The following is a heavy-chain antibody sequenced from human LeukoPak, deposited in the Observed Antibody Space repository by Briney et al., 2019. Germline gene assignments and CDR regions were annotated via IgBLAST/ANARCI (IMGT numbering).Heavy chain of an antibody. CDR3: ASLRSGYEGGAFDI. V-gene: IGHV1-69*04. D-gene: IGHD5-12*01. CDR1: GGTFSSYA. Sequence: RASVKVSCKASGGTFSSYAISWVRQAPGQGLEWMGRIMPILGIANYAQKFQGRVTITADKSTSTAYMELSSLRSEDTAVYYCASLRSGYEGGAFDIWGQGTMVTVSS. CDR2: IMPILGIA. J-gene: IGHJ3*02.